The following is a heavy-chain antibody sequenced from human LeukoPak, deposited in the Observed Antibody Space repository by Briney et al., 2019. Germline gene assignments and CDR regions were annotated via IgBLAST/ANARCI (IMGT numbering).Heavy chain of an antibody. CDR2: VNPSGGVT. Sequence: ASVKVSCKASGYTFTSYYMHWERQAPGQGFEWMGVVNPSGGVTTDAQKFQGRVSMTWDMSTSTVYMELSSLGSDDTAVYYCAKEPSRTGYSTGYYYVDHWGQGTLVTVSS. V-gene: IGHV1-46*01. D-gene: IGHD3-9*01. J-gene: IGHJ4*02. CDR1: GYTFTSYY. CDR3: AKEPSRTGYSTGYYYVDH.